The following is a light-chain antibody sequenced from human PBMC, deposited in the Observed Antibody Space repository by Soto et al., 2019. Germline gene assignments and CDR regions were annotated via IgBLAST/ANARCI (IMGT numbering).Light chain of an antibody. CDR1: SSDVGGYNS. CDR3: SSYRGSTTLVV. Sequence: QSALTQPASVSGSPGQSITISCTGTSSDVGGYNSVSWYQQRPGKAPKLMIYEVSNRPSGISNRFSGSKSGNTASLTISGLQAEDEADYFCSSYRGSTTLVVIGGGTKLTVL. J-gene: IGLJ2*01. V-gene: IGLV2-14*01. CDR2: EVS.